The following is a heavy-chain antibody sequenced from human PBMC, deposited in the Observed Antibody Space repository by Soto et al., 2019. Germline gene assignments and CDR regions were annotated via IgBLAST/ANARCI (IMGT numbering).Heavy chain of an antibody. CDR2: TKNKANSYIT. V-gene: IGHV3-72*01. D-gene: IGHD1-26*01. CDR3: ARSVDLRGTYCVDN. CDR1: GFTFSDHY. J-gene: IGHJ4*02. Sequence: VGSLRLSCAASGFTFSDHYMDWVRQAPGKGLEWVGRTKNKANSYITEYAASVKGRFSISRDDSKNSLYLQMISLKTEDTAVYYCARSVDLRGTYCVDNWGQGTLVTVSS.